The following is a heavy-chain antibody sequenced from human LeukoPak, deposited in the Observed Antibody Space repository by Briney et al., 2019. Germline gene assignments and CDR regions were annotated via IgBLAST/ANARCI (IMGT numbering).Heavy chain of an antibody. D-gene: IGHD3-9*01. V-gene: IGHV1-69*02. CDR1: GGTFSSYT. CDR2: IIPILGIA. CDR3: ARVRRLYYDILTGSEDAFDI. Sequence: SVKVSCKASGGTFSSYTISWVRQAPGQGLEWMGRIIPILGIANYAQKFQGRVTITADKSTSTAYMELSSLRSEATAVYYCARVRRLYYDILTGSEDAFDIWGQGTMVTVSS. J-gene: IGHJ3*02.